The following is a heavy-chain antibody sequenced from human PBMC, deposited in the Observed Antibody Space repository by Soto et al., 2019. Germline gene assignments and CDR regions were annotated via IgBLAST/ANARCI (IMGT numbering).Heavy chain of an antibody. Sequence: EVQLLESGGGLVQPGGSLRLYCAASGFTFSSCAMGWFRQAPGKGLEWVSDIIDSGGSTYYADSVKGRFTISRDNSKSTLYLQMNSLRAEDTALYYCAKGRSYYFYYGVDVWGQGTAVTVSS. J-gene: IGHJ6*02. CDR2: IIDSGGST. CDR1: GFTFSSCA. V-gene: IGHV3-23*01. CDR3: AKGRSYYFYYGVDV.